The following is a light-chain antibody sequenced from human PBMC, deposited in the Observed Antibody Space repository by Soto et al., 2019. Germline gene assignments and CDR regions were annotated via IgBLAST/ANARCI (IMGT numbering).Light chain of an antibody. CDR1: QSISVW. J-gene: IGKJ1*01. Sequence: IQVTLSLSTLSAYVGDRITITCRASQSISVWLAWYQQKPGKAPKVLIWDASSLQRGVPSRFSGSGSGTEFTLTISSLQPDDFGTDYLQLYINYATWTFGQGTKVDIK. V-gene: IGKV1-5*01. CDR2: DAS. CDR3: QLYINYATWT.